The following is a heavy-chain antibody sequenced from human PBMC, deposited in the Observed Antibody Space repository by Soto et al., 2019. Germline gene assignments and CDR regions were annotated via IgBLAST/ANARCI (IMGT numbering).Heavy chain of an antibody. V-gene: IGHV4-38-2*01. D-gene: IGHD3-9*01. J-gene: IGHJ4*02. CDR1: GYSISSGYY. Sequence: KASETLSLTCAVSGYSISSGYYWGWIRQPPGKGLEWIGSIYHSGSTYYNPSLKSRVTISVDTSKNQFSLKLSSVTAADTAVYYCATGPDMYYDILTGYPHWGQGTLVTVSS. CDR3: ATGPDMYYDILTGYPH. CDR2: IYHSGST.